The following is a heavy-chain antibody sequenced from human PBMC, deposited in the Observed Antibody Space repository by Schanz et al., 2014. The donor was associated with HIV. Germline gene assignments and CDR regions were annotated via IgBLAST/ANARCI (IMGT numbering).Heavy chain of an antibody. J-gene: IGHJ6*02. CDR3: AREKSDWYLIDYYYYYGMDV. CDR1: GFTFSTSS. Sequence: DVQLVESGGGLVKPGGSLRLSCAASGFTFSTSSLNWVRQAPGKGLEWVSFISSTSAHIYYADSVKGRFTISRVNAKNSLYLEMNSLRAEDTAVYYCAREKSDWYLIDYYYYYGMDVWGQGTTVTVSS. CDR2: ISSTSAHI. V-gene: IGHV3-21*01. D-gene: IGHD2-21*02.